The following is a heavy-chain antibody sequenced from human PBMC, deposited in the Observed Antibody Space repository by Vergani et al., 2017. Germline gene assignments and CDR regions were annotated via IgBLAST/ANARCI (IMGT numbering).Heavy chain of an antibody. CDR3: ARLSXDTIPYLQGGYDC. V-gene: IGHV3-23*01. J-gene: IGHJ4*02. Sequence: EVQLLQSGGGVIQPGGSVRLSCAASGFTFSACPMTWVRQAPGKGLEWVSAISARYPSTYYADSVKGRFTISRDNSKNMLYLQMNSLRAEDTAVYYCARLSXDTIPYLQGGYDCWGQGTLVSVSS. CDR1: GFTFSACP. D-gene: IGHD2-21*01. CDR2: ISARYPST.